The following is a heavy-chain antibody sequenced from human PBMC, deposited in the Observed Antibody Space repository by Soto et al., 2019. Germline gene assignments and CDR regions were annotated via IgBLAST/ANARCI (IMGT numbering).Heavy chain of an antibody. CDR3: ARGPGGYAVY. CDR2: IYYSGST. Sequence: KTSETLSLTCTVSGGSISSGGYYWSWIRQHPGKGLEWIGYIYYSGSTYYNPSLKSRVTISVDTSKNQFSLKLSSVTAADTAVYYCARGPGGYAVYWGQGTLVTVSS. V-gene: IGHV4-31*03. D-gene: IGHD5-12*01. J-gene: IGHJ4*02. CDR1: GGSISSGGYY.